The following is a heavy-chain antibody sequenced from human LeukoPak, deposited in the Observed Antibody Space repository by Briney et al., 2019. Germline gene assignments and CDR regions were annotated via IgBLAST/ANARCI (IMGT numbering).Heavy chain of an antibody. D-gene: IGHD4-17*01. J-gene: IGHJ4*02. Sequence: GGSLRLSCAASGFTFSSYAMSWVRQAPGKGLEWVSAISYSGGSKYYADSVKGRFTISRDNSKNTLYLQMNSLRAEDTAVYYCAKAGAPVYGDFDYWGQGTLVTVSS. CDR2: ISYSGGSK. CDR3: AKAGAPVYGDFDY. V-gene: IGHV3-23*01. CDR1: GFTFSSYA.